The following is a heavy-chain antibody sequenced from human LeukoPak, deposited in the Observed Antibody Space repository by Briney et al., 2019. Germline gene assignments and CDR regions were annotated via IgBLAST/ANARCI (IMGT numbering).Heavy chain of an antibody. J-gene: IGHJ6*03. D-gene: IGHD6-13*01. CDR3: AKEGSSWSYYYYMDY. CDR2: ISWNSGSI. CDR1: GFTFDDYA. V-gene: IGHV3-9*01. Sequence: PGGSLRLSCAASGFTFDDYAMHWVRKAPGKGLEWVSGISWNSGSIGYADSVKGRFTTSIDNAKNSLYLQMNSLRAQDTALYYCAKEGSSWSYYYYMDYWGKGTTVTVSS.